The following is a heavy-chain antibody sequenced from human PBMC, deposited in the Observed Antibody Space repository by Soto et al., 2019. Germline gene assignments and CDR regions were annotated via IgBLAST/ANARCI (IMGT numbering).Heavy chain of an antibody. V-gene: IGHV3-30*03. Sequence: QVQLVESGGGVVQPGRSLRLSCAASGFPFSSFSMHWVRQAPGKGLEWLTFISFDGSKKYLADSVKGRFTISSDNSNSTLFLQIDSLRAEDTAVYYCARGPFFYYYAGDVWGQGTAVTVSS. J-gene: IGHJ6*02. CDR2: ISFDGSKK. CDR1: GFPFSSFS. CDR3: ARGPFFYYYAGDV.